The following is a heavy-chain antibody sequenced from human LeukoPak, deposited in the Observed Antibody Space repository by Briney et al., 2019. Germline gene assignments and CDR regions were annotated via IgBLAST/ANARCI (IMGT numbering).Heavy chain of an antibody. Sequence: GSLKVSCKASGYTFTGYYMHWVRQAPGQGLEWMGWINPNSGGTNYAQKFQGRVTMTRDTSISTAYMELSRLRSDDTAVYYCARILGSSWPTYYFDYWGQGTLVTVSS. CDR1: GYTFTGYY. D-gene: IGHD6-13*01. CDR3: ARILGSSWPTYYFDY. V-gene: IGHV1-2*02. CDR2: INPNSGGT. J-gene: IGHJ4*02.